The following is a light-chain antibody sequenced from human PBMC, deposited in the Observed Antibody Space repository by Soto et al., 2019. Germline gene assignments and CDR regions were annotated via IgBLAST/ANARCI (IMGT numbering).Light chain of an antibody. J-gene: IGLJ1*01. V-gene: IGLV2-18*01. CDR2: EAS. Sequence: QSVLTQPPSVSGSPGQSVTISCTGTSTDFVSYNRVSWYQQPPGTAPKLIIYEASNRPSGVPDRFSGSKSGNTASLTISGLQAAHEVDYSCSLYTSENTYVFGTGTKVTVL. CDR3: SLYTSENTYV. CDR1: STDFVSYNR.